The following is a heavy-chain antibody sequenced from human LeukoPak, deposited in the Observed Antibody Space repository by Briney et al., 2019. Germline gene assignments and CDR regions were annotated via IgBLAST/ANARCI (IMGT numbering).Heavy chain of an antibody. CDR3: ASNIAAAAPLGYGMDV. J-gene: IGHJ6*02. CDR2: TSYDGTTK. Sequence: PGRSLRLSCAASGFTFSSHGMHWVRQAPGKALEWVAVTSYDGTTKYYAESAKGRFNISRDNSKHTMYLQMNSLRAEDTAVYYCASNIAAAAPLGYGMDVWGQGTTVTVSS. CDR1: GFTFSSHG. D-gene: IGHD6-13*01. V-gene: IGHV3-30*03.